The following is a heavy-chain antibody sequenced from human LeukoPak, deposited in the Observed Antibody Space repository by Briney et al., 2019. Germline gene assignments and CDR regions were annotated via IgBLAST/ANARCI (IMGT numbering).Heavy chain of an antibody. Sequence: GGSLRLSCAASGFTFSSYWMSWVRQAPGKGLEWVANIKQDGSEKYYVDSVKGRFTISRDNSKNSLYLQMNSLRTEDTALYYCAKDPGIAAAGAGYFDYWGQGTLVTVSS. CDR3: AKDPGIAAAGAGYFDY. D-gene: IGHD6-13*01. CDR2: IKQDGSEK. V-gene: IGHV3-7*03. J-gene: IGHJ4*02. CDR1: GFTFSSYW.